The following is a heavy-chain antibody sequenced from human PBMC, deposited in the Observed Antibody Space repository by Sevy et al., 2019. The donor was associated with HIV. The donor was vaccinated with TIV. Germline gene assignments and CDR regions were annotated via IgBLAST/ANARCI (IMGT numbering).Heavy chain of an antibody. CDR1: GYSFTKYW. D-gene: IGHD3-22*01. J-gene: IGHJ4*02. CDR2: NYPGDSDT. Sequence: GESLKISCKGSGYSFTKYWIGWVRQMPGKGLEWMGINYPGDSDTRYRPSFQGQVTISADKSIRTAYLQWSSLKASDTAMYYCTSLGGNDTSGYHFFDHWGQGTLVTVSS. V-gene: IGHV5-51*01. CDR3: TSLGGNDTSGYHFFDH.